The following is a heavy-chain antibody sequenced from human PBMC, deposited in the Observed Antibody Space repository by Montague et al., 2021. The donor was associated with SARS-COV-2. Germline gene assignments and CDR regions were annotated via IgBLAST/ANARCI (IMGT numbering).Heavy chain of an antibody. V-gene: IGHV3-21*01. CDR3: ARVEELEYDILTGYYGGYYYYGMDV. CDR2: TSSSSSYI. D-gene: IGHD3-9*01. CDR1: GFTFSSYS. J-gene: IGHJ6*02. Sequence: SLRLSCAASGFTFSSYSMNWVRQAPGKGLEWVSSTSSSSSYIYYADSVKGRFTISRDNAKNSLYLQMNSLRAEDTAVYYCARVEELEYDILTGYYGGYYYYGMDVWGQGTTVTVSS.